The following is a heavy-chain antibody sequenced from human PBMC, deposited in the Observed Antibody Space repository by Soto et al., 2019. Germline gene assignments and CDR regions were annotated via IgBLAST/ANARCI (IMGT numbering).Heavy chain of an antibody. V-gene: IGHV2-70*13. CDR3: GRIRAGHSFGGIIVKCYFDY. CDR1: GFSLSSIGMC. D-gene: IGHD3-16*02. Sequence: SGPTLVNPTHTVTLTCTFSGFSLSSIGMCVSWIRQPPGKSLEWLSMIDWADNKYSSTSLKTSLTISKDTSRNQVALTMDTMETVEKANYNCGRIRAGHSFGGIIVKCYFDYWGQGTLITVSS. J-gene: IGHJ4*02. CDR2: IDWADNK.